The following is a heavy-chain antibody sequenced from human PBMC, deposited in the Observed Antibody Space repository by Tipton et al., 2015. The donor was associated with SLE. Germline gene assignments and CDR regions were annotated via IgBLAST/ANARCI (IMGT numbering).Heavy chain of an antibody. Sequence: TLSLTCTVSGGPISSYYWNWIRQPPGKGLEWIGYIYYSGSTNYNPSLKSRVTISVDTSKNQFSLKLSSVTAADTAVYYCARVTEAAYCGGDCYAFDYWGQGTLVTVFS. D-gene: IGHD2-21*02. CDR3: ARVTEAAYCGGDCYAFDY. CDR2: IYYSGST. V-gene: IGHV4-59*01. J-gene: IGHJ4*02. CDR1: GGPISSYY.